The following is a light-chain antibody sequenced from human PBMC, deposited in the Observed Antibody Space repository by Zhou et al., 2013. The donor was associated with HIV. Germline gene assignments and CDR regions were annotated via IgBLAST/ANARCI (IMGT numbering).Light chain of an antibody. Sequence: IQMTQSPSSLSASAGDRVTITCRASQTISNYLNWYQQKPGKAPKLLIYKASNLQSGVPSRFSGSGSGTDFTLTISCLQSEDFATYYCQQYYSYPGTFGQGTKVEIK. J-gene: IGKJ1*01. V-gene: IGKV1-8*01. CDR3: QQYYSYPGT. CDR2: KAS. CDR1: QTISNY.